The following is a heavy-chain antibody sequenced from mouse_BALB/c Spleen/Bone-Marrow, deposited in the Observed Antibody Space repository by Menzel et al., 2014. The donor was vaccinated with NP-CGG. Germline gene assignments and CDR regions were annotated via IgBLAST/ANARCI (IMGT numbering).Heavy chain of an antibody. Sequence: VQLQQSGAEPVMPGASVKMSCKASGHTFTDYWMHWVKQRPGQGLEWIGAIDTSDSYTSYNQKFKGKATLTVDESSSTAYMQLSSLTSEDSAVYYCARSDYRFDPLPYWGQGTLVTVSA. CDR1: GHTFTDYW. CDR3: ARSDYRFDPLPY. J-gene: IGHJ3*01. V-gene: IGHV1-69*01. D-gene: IGHD2-14*01. CDR2: IDTSDSYT.